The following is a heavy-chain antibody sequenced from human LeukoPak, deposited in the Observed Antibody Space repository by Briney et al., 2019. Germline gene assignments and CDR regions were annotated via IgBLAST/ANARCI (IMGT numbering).Heavy chain of an antibody. V-gene: IGHV3-74*01. D-gene: IGHD5-18*01. CDR3: ARSQRGYSYGKH. J-gene: IGHJ4*02. Sequence: PGGSLRLSCAASGFSFSNYWMHWVRQVPGKGLVWVSRVDNDGSGTSYADSVKGRFTISRDNAKNTVYLQMNSLRDEDTAVYYCARSQRGYSYGKHWGQGTPVTVSS. CDR1: GFSFSNYW. CDR2: VDNDGSGT.